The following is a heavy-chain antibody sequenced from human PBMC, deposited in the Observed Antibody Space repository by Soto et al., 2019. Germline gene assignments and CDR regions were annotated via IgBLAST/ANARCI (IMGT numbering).Heavy chain of an antibody. CDR3: AKDRLLWFGARYYFDY. CDR2: ISGSGGST. CDR1: GFTFSSYA. J-gene: IGHJ4*02. Sequence: EVQLLESGGSLVQPGGSLRLSCAASGFTFSSYAMSWVRQAPGKGLEWVSAISGSGGSTYYADSVKGRFTISRDNSKNTLYLQMNSLRAEDTAVYYCAKDRLLWFGARYYFDYWGQGTLVTVSS. D-gene: IGHD3-10*01. V-gene: IGHV3-23*01.